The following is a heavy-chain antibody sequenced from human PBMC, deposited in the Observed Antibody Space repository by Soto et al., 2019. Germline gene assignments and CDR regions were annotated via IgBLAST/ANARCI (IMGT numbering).Heavy chain of an antibody. Sequence: QVTLKESGPVLVKPTETLTLTCTVSGFSLSNARMGVSWIRQPPGKALEWLAHIFSHDEKSYSTPLKSRLTIYKDSSKSQVVLTMTNMDPVDTATYYCARQGCSSPYFWYFDLWGRGTLVTVSS. J-gene: IGHJ2*01. CDR2: IFSHDEK. D-gene: IGHD6-6*01. V-gene: IGHV2-26*01. CDR3: ARQGCSSPYFWYFDL. CDR1: GFSLSNARMG.